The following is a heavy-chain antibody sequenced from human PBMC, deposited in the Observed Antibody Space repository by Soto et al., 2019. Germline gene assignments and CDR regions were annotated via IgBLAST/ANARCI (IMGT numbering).Heavy chain of an antibody. Sequence: QVQVVESGGGVVQPGRSLRLSCTASGFTFRGYRMHWVRQAPGKGLDWLAIIFYDGNNKYYADSVKGRFTISRDNSKNMVNLQMNSLKTEDTAVYYCAREGFGDGLDVWGQGTTVTVSS. CDR1: GFTFRGYR. CDR3: AREGFGDGLDV. V-gene: IGHV3-30-3*01. D-gene: IGHD3-16*01. J-gene: IGHJ6*02. CDR2: IFYDGNNK.